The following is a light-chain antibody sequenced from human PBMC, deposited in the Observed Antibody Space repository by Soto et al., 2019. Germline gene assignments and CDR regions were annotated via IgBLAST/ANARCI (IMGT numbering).Light chain of an antibody. CDR1: QSISTW. Sequence: DIQITQSPSTLSASVGDRVTITCRASQSISTWLAWYQQKPGKAPTVLIYDASSWESGVPSRFSGSGSGTESTLPLRSLQPDDFVTYSSLQYKSYLRTCGRGTKVDIK. CDR3: LQYKSYLRT. J-gene: IGKJ4*01. CDR2: DAS. V-gene: IGKV1-5*01.